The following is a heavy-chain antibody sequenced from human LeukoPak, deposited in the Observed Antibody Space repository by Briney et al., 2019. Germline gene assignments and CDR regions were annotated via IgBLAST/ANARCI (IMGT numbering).Heavy chain of an antibody. J-gene: IGHJ4*02. Sequence: GRSLRLSCAASGFSFKDTGMHWVRQAPGKGPEWLTIIWFDGSTKYYADSVKGRFTVSRDNAKNSLYLQMDSLRAEDTAVYYCARHIPFDCWGQGTLVTVSS. D-gene: IGHD2-21*01. V-gene: IGHV3-33*01. CDR1: GFSFKDTG. CDR3: ARHIPFDC. CDR2: IWFDGSTK.